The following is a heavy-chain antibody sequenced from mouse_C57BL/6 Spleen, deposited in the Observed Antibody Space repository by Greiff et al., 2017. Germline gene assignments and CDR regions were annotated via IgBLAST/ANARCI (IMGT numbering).Heavy chain of an antibody. J-gene: IGHJ2*01. V-gene: IGHV7-3*01. CDR1: GFTFTDYY. D-gene: IGHD2-1*01. Sequence: EVKLVESGGGLVQPGGSLSLSCAASGFTFTDYYMSWVRQPPGKALEWLGFIRNKANGYTTEYSASVKGRFTISRDNSQSILYLQMNALRAEDSATYYCARCSPYGNFIDYWGQGTTLTVSS. CDR3: ARCSPYGNFIDY. CDR2: IRNKANGYTT.